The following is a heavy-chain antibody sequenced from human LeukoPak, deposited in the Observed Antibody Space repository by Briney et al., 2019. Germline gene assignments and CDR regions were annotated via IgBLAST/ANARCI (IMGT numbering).Heavy chain of an antibody. V-gene: IGHV1-18*01. CDR1: GYTFTSYG. D-gene: IGHD6-19*01. J-gene: IGHJ4*02. Sequence: ASVKVSCKASGYTFTSYGISWVRQAPGQGLEWMGWISAYNGNTNYAQKLQGIVTMTTDTSTSTAYMELRSLRSDDTAVYYCAVSIAVAGTNDYWRQGTLVTVCS. CDR2: ISAYNGNT. CDR3: AVSIAVAGTNDY.